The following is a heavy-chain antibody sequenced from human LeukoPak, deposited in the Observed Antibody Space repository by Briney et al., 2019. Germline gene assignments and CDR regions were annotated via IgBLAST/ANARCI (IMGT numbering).Heavy chain of an antibody. CDR2: IYYSGST. V-gene: IGHV4-39*01. J-gene: IGHJ5*02. CDR1: GGSISSSSYY. D-gene: IGHD4-17*01. CDR3: ARNDYGLNRFDP. Sequence: SETLSLTCTVSGGSISSSSYYWGWIRQPPGKGLEWIGSIYYSGSTYYNPSLKSRVTISVDTSKNQFSLKLSSVTAADTAVYYCARNDYGLNRFDPWGQGTLVTVSS.